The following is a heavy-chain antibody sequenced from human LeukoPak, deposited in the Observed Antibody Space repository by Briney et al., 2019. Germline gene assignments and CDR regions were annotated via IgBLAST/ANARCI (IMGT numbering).Heavy chain of an antibody. Sequence: GASVKVSCKASGYTFTGYYMHWVRQAPGQGLEWMGRINPNSGGTNYAQKFQGRVTMTRDTSISTAYMELSRLRSDDTAVYYCARDLTGSLTGYPDPWGQGTLVTVSS. V-gene: IGHV1-2*06. J-gene: IGHJ5*02. D-gene: IGHD3-9*01. CDR3: ARDLTGSLTGYPDP. CDR1: GYTFTGYY. CDR2: INPNSGGT.